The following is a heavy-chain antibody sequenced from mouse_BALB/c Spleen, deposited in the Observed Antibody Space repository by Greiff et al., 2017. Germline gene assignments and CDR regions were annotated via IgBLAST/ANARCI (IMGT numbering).Heavy chain of an antibody. D-gene: IGHD1-2*01. V-gene: IGHV1-55*01. CDR1: GYNFTSYW. J-gene: IGHJ4*01. Sequence: QVQLQQPGAELVKPGTSVKLSCKASGYNFTSYWLNWVKLRPGQGLEWIGDIYPGSGSTNYNEKFKSKATLTVDTSSSTAYMQLNSLASDDSALYYCAREHYYVYDYAMDYWGQGTSVTVSS. CDR2: IYPGSGST. CDR3: AREHYYVYDYAMDY.